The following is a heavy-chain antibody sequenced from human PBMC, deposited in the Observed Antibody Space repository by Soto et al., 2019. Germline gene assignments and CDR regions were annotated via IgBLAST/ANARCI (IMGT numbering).Heavy chain of an antibody. D-gene: IGHD3-10*01. V-gene: IGHV4-38-2*01. CDR3: ARHYPFGSGSFSPYYFDS. CDR1: GYSISSGYY. CDR2: INYSGSS. Sequence: SETLSLTCAVSGYSISSGYYWGWIRQPPGKGLEWTGSINYSGSSYYNPSLRSRVTIFVDTSKNQFSLKLSSVTAADTAVYYCARHYPFGSGSFSPYYFDSWGRGTLVTVSS. J-gene: IGHJ4*02.